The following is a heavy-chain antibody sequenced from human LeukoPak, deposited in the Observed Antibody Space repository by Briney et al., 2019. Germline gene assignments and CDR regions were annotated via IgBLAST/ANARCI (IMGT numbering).Heavy chain of an antibody. J-gene: IGHJ4*02. V-gene: IGHV3-30-3*01. CDR3: ARDRGFSYGIDF. D-gene: IGHD5-18*01. Sequence: GGSLRLSCAASGFTFRSYAMHWVRQAPGKGLEWMAGISYDGSNTYYEDSVKGRFTISRDNAKKSLFLRVSSLRGEDTAVYYCARDRGFSYGIDFWGQGTLVTVSS. CDR1: GFTFRSYA. CDR2: ISYDGSNT.